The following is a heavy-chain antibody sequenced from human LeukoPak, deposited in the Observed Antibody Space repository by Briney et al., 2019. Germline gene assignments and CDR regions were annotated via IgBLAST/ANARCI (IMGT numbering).Heavy chain of an antibody. J-gene: IGHJ4*02. CDR3: ARDRTYYDFWSGYYNDY. D-gene: IGHD3-3*01. Sequence: PGGSLRLPCAASGFTFSSYSMNWVRQAPGKGLEWVSSISSSSSYIYYADSVKGRFTISRDNAKNSLYLQMNSLRAEDTAVYYCARDRTYYDFWSGYYNDYWGQGTLVTVSS. CDR1: GFTFSSYS. V-gene: IGHV3-21*01. CDR2: ISSSSSYI.